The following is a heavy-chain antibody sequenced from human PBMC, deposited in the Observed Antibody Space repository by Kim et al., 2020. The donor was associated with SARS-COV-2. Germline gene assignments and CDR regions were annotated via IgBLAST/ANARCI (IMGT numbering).Heavy chain of an antibody. CDR1: GFTFSSYS. CDR2: ISSSSSYI. Sequence: GGSLRLSCAASGFTFSSYSMNWVRQAPGKGLEWVSSISSSSSYIYYADSVKGRFTISRDNAKNSLYLQMNSLRAEDTAVYYCARDLYGDYVYDYWGQGTPVTVSS. D-gene: IGHD4-17*01. V-gene: IGHV3-21*01. CDR3: ARDLYGDYVYDY. J-gene: IGHJ4*02.